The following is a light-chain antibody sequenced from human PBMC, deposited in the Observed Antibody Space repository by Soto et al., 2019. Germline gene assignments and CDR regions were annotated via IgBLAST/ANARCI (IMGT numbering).Light chain of an antibody. Sequence: EIVMTQSPATLSVSPGERATLSCRASQSVSSNLAWYQQKPGQAPRLLIYGASTRATGIPARFSGSGSGTEFTFAISSLLSEDFSAYYCQQYNNWPRTFGQGTKVEIK. CDR3: QQYNNWPRT. CDR1: QSVSSN. V-gene: IGKV3-15*01. J-gene: IGKJ1*01. CDR2: GAS.